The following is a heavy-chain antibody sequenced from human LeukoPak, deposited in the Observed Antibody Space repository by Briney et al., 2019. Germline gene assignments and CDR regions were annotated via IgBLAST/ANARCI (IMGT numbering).Heavy chain of an antibody. CDR2: ISGSGGST. Sequence: GGSLRLSCAASGFTFSSYEMNWVRQAPGKGLEWVSAISGSGGSTYYADSVKGRFTISRDNSKNTLYLQMNSLRAEDTAVYYCAKVFWYSSGWFDYWGQGTLVTVSS. CDR1: GFTFSSYE. J-gene: IGHJ4*02. V-gene: IGHV3-23*01. D-gene: IGHD6-19*01. CDR3: AKVFWYSSGWFDY.